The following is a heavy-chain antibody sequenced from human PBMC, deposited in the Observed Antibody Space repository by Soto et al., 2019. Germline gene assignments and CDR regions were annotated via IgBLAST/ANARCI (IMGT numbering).Heavy chain of an antibody. CDR1: GFTFSSYA. D-gene: IGHD1-1*01. Sequence: QVKLVESGGGVVQPGRSLRLSCAASGFTFSSYAMHWVRQAPGKGLEWVAVISYDGSNKYYADSVKGRFTISRDNSKNTLYLQMNSLRAEDTAVYYCARGNGGYYYYGMDVWGQGTTVTVSS. CDR2: ISYDGSNK. CDR3: ARGNGGYYYYGMDV. J-gene: IGHJ6*02. V-gene: IGHV3-30-3*01.